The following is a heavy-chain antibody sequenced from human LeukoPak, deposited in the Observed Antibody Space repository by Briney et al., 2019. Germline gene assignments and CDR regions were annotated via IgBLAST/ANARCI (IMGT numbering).Heavy chain of an antibody. CDR2: IFYSGST. J-gene: IGHJ4*02. Sequence: SETLSRTCTVSGGSISSGSYYWPWIRQPPGKGLEWIGSIFYSGSTFYNPSLQSRVTMSVDTSKNQFSLRLASVTAADTAVYYCARLDCTSVRCSFDYWGQGTLVTVSS. D-gene: IGHD2-2*01. CDR1: GGSISSGSYY. V-gene: IGHV4-39*01. CDR3: ARLDCTSVRCSFDY.